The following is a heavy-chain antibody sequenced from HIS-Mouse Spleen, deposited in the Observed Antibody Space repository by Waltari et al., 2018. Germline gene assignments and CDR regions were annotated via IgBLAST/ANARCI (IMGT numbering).Heavy chain of an antibody. CDR2: IYYSGRT. CDR1: GGSISSSSYY. J-gene: IGHJ2*01. CDR3: AREIPYSSSWYDWYFDL. D-gene: IGHD6-13*01. Sequence: QLQLQESGPGLVKPSETLSLTCTVSGGSISSSSYYWGWIRQPPGKGLEWIGSIYYSGRTYYYPALKSRVTRAVDTSKNQFSLKLSSVTAADTAVYYCAREIPYSSSWYDWYFDLWGRGTLVTVSS. V-gene: IGHV4-39*07.